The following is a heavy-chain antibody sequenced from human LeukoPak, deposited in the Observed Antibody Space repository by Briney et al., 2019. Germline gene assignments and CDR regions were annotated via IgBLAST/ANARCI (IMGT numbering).Heavy chain of an antibody. CDR3: ARGSKLRYFDWLPQKGWFDP. Sequence: SETLSLTCAVYGGSFSGYYWSWIRQPPGKGLEWIGQINHSGSTNYNPSLKSRVSISVDTSKNQFSLKLSSVTAADTAVYYCARGSKLRYFDWLPQKGWFDPWGQGTLVTVSS. D-gene: IGHD3-9*01. CDR1: GGSFSGYY. J-gene: IGHJ5*02. CDR2: INHSGST. V-gene: IGHV4-34*01.